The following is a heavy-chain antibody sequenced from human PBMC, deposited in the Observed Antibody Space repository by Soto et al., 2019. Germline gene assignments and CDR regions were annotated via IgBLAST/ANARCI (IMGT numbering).Heavy chain of an antibody. D-gene: IGHD6-13*01. V-gene: IGHV3-33*06. CDR1: GFTFRSNG. CDR2: IWYDSSNK. CDR3: AKEGNIGSSSWYYFDY. J-gene: IGHJ4*02. Sequence: QVQLVESGGGVVQPGRSLRLSCAASGFTFRSNGMHWVRQAPGKGLEWVATIWYDSSNKYYADSVKGRFTISRDNSKNTLYLHMHKLSDEDTGIYYCAKEGNIGSSSWYYFDYWGQGTLVTVSS.